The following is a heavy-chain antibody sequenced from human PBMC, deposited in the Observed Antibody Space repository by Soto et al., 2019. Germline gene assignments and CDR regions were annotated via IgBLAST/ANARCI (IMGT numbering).Heavy chain of an antibody. CDR2: ISHSAAT. V-gene: IGHV4-31*01. J-gene: IGHJ4*02. Sequence: SGPRLXRXXQTXXXXXTVXGXXXXXXGDYWTWLRQRPGKGLGWLRFISHSAATYYNSSVKSLLSISLDPSQNQFSLKVSSVTAADTAVYFCSRGDYWGQGMLVTVSS. CDR3: SRGDY. CDR1: GXXXXXXGDY.